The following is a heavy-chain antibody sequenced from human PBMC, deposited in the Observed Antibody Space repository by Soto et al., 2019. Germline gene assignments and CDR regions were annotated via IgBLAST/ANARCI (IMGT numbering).Heavy chain of an antibody. CDR1: GFTVCSYA. D-gene: IGHD6-13*01. Sequence: GGSPRLSCAACGFTVCSYAMHGVRQDPGKGLEWVAVISYDGSNKYYADSVKGRFTISRDNPKNTLYLQMNSLRAEDTAVYYSARASPYSSPPHIDYWGQGTLVTVSS. V-gene: IGHV3-30-3*01. CDR2: ISYDGSNK. CDR3: ARASPYSSPPHIDY. J-gene: IGHJ4*02.